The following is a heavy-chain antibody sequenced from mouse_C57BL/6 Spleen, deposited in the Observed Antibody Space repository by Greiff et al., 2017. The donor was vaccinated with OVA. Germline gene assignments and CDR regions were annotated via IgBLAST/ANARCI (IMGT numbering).Heavy chain of an antibody. D-gene: IGHD1-1*01. CDR1: GYSITSGYY. V-gene: IGHV3-6*01. J-gene: IGHJ3*01. Sequence: EVQLQQSGPGLVKPSQSLSLTCSVTGYSITSGYYWNWIRQFPGNKLEWMGYISYDGSNNYNPSLKNRISITRDTSKNQFFLKLNSVTTEDTATYYCAREGGSSYWFAYWGQGTLVTVSA. CDR3: AREGGSSYWFAY. CDR2: ISYDGSN.